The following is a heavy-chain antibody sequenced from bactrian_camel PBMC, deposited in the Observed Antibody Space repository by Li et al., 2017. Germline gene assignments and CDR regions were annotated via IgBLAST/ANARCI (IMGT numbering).Heavy chain of an antibody. V-gene: IGHV3S61*01. CDR2: ISSDRSL. Sequence: QVQLVESGGGSVLPGGSLRLSCTASGLPFDDPNMGWYRQGPGDECELVSSISSDRSLYYADSVKGRFTISRDNAENTVYLQLNSLVPEDTAVYYCVRNGGLQRDPDAGGQGTQVTVS. CDR3: VRNGGLQRDPDA. CDR1: GLPFDDPN. J-gene: IGHJ4*01. D-gene: IGHD4*01.